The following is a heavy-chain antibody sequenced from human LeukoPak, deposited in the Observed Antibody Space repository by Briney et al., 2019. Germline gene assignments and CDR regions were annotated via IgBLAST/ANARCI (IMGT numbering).Heavy chain of an antibody. V-gene: IGHV1-69*05. D-gene: IGHD6-13*01. CDR1: GGTFSSYA. J-gene: IGHJ6*03. CDR2: IIPIFGTA. Sequence: SVKVSCKASGGTFSSYAISWVRQAPGQGLEWMGAIIPIFGTANYAQKFQGRVTITTDESTSTAYMELSSLRSEDTAVYYCARGAGAAAGQYYYYYYMDVWGKGTTVTVSS. CDR3: ARGAGAAAGQYYYYYYMDV.